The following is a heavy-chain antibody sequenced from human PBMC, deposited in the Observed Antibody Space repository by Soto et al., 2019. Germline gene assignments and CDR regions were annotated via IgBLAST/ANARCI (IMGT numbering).Heavy chain of an antibody. V-gene: IGHV3-23*01. CDR3: AKPPMTKAYYYYQDMDV. Sequence: GGSLRLSCAASGFTFDTFPMSWVRQAPGKGLEWVSGISGSGISTFYADSVKGRFIISRDNSKNTVFLQMNSLRAEDTAVYYCAKPPMTKAYYYYQDMDVWGQGTTVTVSS. J-gene: IGHJ6*02. CDR1: GFTFDTFP. CDR2: ISGSGIST.